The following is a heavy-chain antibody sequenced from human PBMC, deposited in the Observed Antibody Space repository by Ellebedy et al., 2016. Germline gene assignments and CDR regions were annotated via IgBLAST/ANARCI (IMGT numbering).Heavy chain of an antibody. CDR1: GGSFSGYY. CDR2: INHSGST. V-gene: IGHV4-34*01. D-gene: IGHD5-18*01. CDR3: ARAGYSYGRRLPFTDY. Sequence: SETLSLXCAVYGGSFSGYYWSWIRQPPGKGLEWIGEINHSGSTNYNPSLKSRVTISVDTSKNQFSLKLSSVTAADTAVYYCARAGYSYGRRLPFTDYWGQGTLVTVSS. J-gene: IGHJ4*02.